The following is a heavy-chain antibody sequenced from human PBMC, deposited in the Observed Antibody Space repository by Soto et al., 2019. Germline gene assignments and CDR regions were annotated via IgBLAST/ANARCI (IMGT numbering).Heavy chain of an antibody. V-gene: IGHV3-7*01. D-gene: IGHD1-26*01. CDR2: IKQDGSEK. J-gene: IGHJ4*02. Sequence: EVQLVESGGGLVQLGGSRRLSCAASGFTFSSFWMTWVRQAPGKGLEWVANIKQDGSEKYNVDSVKGRFTISRDKARNSLFLEMKSLRSEDTAVYSCVRDRSGSYLEGFDYWGQGTLVTVSS. CDR1: GFTFSSFW. CDR3: VRDRSGSYLEGFDY.